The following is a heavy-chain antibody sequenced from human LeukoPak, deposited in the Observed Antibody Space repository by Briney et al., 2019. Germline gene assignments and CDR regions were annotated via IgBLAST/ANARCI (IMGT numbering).Heavy chain of an antibody. CDR3: ARDSFRGIGLNAFDI. V-gene: IGHV3-33*01. CDR2: IWYDGSNK. D-gene: IGHD1-26*01. CDR1: GFTFSSYG. Sequence: GGSLRPSCAAAGFTFSSYGMHWGRQAPGKGLEWVAVIWYDGSNKYSAHSVKGRFTISRDNSKNTLYLQINSLRAEDTAVYYCARDSFRGIGLNAFDIWGQGTMVTVSS. J-gene: IGHJ3*02.